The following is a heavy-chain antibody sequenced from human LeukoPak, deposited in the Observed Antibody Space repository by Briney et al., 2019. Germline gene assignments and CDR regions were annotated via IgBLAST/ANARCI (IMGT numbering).Heavy chain of an antibody. CDR2: IWYDGSSK. V-gene: IGHV3-33*01. CDR3: ARDWGPPRDVVVPAATDYYYYGMDV. J-gene: IGHJ6*04. Sequence: GRSLRLSCAASGFTFSSYGMRWVRQAPGKGLEWVAVIWYDGSSKYYADSVKGRFTISRDNSKNTLYLQMNSLRAEDTAVYYCARDWGPPRDVVVPAATDYYYYGMDVWGKGTTVTVSS. D-gene: IGHD2-2*01. CDR1: GFTFSSYG.